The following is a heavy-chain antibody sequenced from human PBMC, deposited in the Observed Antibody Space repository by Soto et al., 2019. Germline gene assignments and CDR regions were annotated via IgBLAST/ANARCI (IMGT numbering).Heavy chain of an antibody. CDR1: GFTFSSYA. D-gene: IGHD6-6*01. J-gene: IGHJ6*02. V-gene: IGHV3-30-3*01. CDR2: ISYDGSNK. CDR3: ARDRDSSSSYYYYGMDV. Sequence: LRLSCAASGFTFSSYAMHWVRQAPGKGLEWVAVISYDGSNKYYADSVKGRFTISRDNSKNTLYLQMNSLRAEDTAVYYCARDRDSSSSYYYYGMDVWGQGTTVTVSS.